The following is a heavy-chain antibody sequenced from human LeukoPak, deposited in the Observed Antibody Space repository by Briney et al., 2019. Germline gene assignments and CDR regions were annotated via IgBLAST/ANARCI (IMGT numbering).Heavy chain of an antibody. CDR1: GYTFTSYY. CDR3: ARDITMVRGVISRDY. J-gene: IGHJ4*02. D-gene: IGHD3-10*01. CDR2: INPSGGST. Sequence: ASVKVSCKASGYTFTSYYMHWVQQAPGQGLEWVGIINPSGGSTSYAQKFQGRVTMTRDMSTSTVYMELSSLRSEDTAVYYCARDITMVRGVISRDYWGQGTLVTVSS. V-gene: IGHV1-46*01.